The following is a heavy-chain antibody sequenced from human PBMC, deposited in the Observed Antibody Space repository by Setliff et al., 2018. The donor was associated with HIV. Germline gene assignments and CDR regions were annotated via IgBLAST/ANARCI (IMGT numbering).Heavy chain of an antibody. CDR3: ARGGGTIIGANFDY. Sequence: SETLSLTCAVYGGSFSGYNWSWIRQTPGKGLEWIGEINHSGSTNHNPSLKSRATISVDTSKNQFSLKLSSVTAADTAVYDCARGGGTIIGANFDYWGQGTLVTVSS. CDR1: GGSFSGYN. D-gene: IGHD3-3*01. V-gene: IGHV4-34*04. CDR2: INHSGST. J-gene: IGHJ4*02.